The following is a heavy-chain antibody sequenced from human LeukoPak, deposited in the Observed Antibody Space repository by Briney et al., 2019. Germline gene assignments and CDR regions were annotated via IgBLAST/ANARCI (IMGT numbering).Heavy chain of an antibody. CDR1: GGSISSSSYY. D-gene: IGHD5-12*01. J-gene: IGHJ4*02. CDR2: LYYSGST. V-gene: IGHV4-39*01. CDR3: ARRGYSGYDQGGALDY. Sequence: SKTLSLTCAVSGGSISSSSYYWSWIRPPPGKGLEWIGSLYYSGSTYYNPSLKSRVTISVDKSKTQFSLKLSSVTAADTAVYYCARRGYSGYDQGGALDYWGQGTLVTVSS.